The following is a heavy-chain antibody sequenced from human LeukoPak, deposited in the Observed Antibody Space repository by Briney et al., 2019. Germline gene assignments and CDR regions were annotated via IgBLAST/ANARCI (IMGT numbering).Heavy chain of an antibody. J-gene: IGHJ5*02. CDR3: TRELPIVA. CDR1: GFTFSSHS. CDR2: ISSNSSYI. D-gene: IGHD2-15*01. Sequence: PGGSLRLSCAASGFTFSSHSMNWVRQAPGKGLEWVSSISSNSSYIYYADSMKGRFTVSRDNAKNSLYLQMNSLRAEDTAVYYCTRELPIVAWGQGTLVTVSS. V-gene: IGHV3-21*01.